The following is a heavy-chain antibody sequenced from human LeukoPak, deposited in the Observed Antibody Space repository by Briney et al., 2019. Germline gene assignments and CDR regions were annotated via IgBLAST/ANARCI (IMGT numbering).Heavy chain of an antibody. CDR2: IIPSDGST. CDR3: ARDYSSGWYNYWYFNL. V-gene: IGHV1-46*01. D-gene: IGHD6-19*01. CDR1: GYTFTSYY. Sequence: GASVTVSCKASGYTFTSYYLHWVRQAPGQGLEWMGLIIPSDGSTNYAQKFQGRVTMTRDTSTSTVYMELSSLRSEDTAVYYCARDYSSGWYNYWYFNLWGRGTLVTVSS. J-gene: IGHJ2*01.